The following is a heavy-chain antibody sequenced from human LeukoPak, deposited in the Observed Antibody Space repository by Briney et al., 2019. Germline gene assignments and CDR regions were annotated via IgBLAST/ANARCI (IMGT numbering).Heavy chain of an antibody. Sequence: GGSLRLSCAASGFTFSSYSMNWVRQAPGKGLEWVSSISSSSSYIYYADSVKGRFTISRNNAKNSLYLQMNSLRAEDTAVYYCARELTYAVTADMDVWGKGTTVTVSS. CDR2: ISSSSSYI. D-gene: IGHD4-23*01. J-gene: IGHJ6*03. CDR3: ARELTYAVTADMDV. CDR1: GFTFSSYS. V-gene: IGHV3-21*01.